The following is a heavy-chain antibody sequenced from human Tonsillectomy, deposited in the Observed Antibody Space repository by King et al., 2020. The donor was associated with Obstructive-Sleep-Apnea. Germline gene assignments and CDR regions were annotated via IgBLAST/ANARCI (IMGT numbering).Heavy chain of an antibody. CDR2: ISYDGSNK. V-gene: IGHV3-30*18. CDR3: AKDYCSSTSCYAGLYYYGMDV. Sequence: VQLVESGGGVVQPGRSLRLSCAASGFTFSSYGMHWVRQAPGKGLEWVAVISYDGSNKYYADSVKGRFTISRDNSKNTLYLQMNSLRAEATAVYYCAKDYCSSTSCYAGLYYYGMDVWGQGTTVTVSS. J-gene: IGHJ6*02. D-gene: IGHD2-2*01. CDR1: GFTFSSYG.